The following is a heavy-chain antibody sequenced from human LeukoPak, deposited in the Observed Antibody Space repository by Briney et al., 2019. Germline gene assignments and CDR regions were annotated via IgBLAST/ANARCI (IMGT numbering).Heavy chain of an antibody. Sequence: PGGSLRLSCTATGFTLSSYWMSWVRQAPGKGLEWVANTKGDESEKYYLDSVNGRFTISRNNAESSMSLQMNNLRAEDTAVYYCVRDGRNCWHFDYWGQGILVTVSS. CDR3: VRDGRNCWHFDY. J-gene: IGHJ4*02. V-gene: IGHV3-7*01. CDR1: GFTLSSYW. CDR2: TKGDESEK. D-gene: IGHD1-1*01.